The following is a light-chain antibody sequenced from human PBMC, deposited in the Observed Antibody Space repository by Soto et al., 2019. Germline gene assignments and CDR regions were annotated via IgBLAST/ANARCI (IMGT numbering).Light chain of an antibody. J-gene: IGLJ1*01. CDR3: NSYAGNNIYV. V-gene: IGLV2-14*03. Sequence: QSALTQPASVSGSPGQAITVSCSGTSSDIGAHNFVSWYQQHPGKAPKLIIYEVINRPSGVSDRFSGSKSGNTASLTTSGLQSEDEADYYCNSYAGNNIYVFGTGTKVNV. CDR1: SSDIGAHNF. CDR2: EVI.